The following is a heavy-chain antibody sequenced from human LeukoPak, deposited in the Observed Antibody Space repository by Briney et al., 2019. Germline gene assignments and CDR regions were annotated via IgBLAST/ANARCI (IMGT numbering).Heavy chain of an antibody. CDR1: GFTFSSYG. V-gene: IGHV3-21*01. CDR2: ISSSSIYI. CDR3: ARGRDGYNLVDAFDI. Sequence: GGSLRLSCAASGFTFSSYGMHWVRQAPGKGLEWVSYISSSSIYIYYADSLKGRFTISRDNAKNSLYLQMNSLRAEDTAVYYCARGRDGYNLVDAFDIWGQGIMVTVSS. D-gene: IGHD5-24*01. J-gene: IGHJ3*02.